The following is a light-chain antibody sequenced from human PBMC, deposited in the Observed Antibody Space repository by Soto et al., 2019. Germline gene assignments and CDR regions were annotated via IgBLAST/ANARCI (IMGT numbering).Light chain of an antibody. Sequence: QSALTQPASVSGSPGQSITISCTGTSSDVGDYNYVSWYQQHPGKAPKLMIYEVSNRPSGVSNRFSGSKSGNTASLTISGLQAEDEAEYYCSSYTSSYVFGTGTKVTVL. CDR1: SSDVGDYNY. CDR2: EVS. CDR3: SSYTSSYV. V-gene: IGLV2-14*01. J-gene: IGLJ1*01.